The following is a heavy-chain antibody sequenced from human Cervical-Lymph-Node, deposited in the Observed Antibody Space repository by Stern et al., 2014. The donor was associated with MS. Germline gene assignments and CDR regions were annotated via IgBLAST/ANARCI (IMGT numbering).Heavy chain of an antibody. Sequence: QVTLRESGPPLLKPTQTLTLTCTLSGLSVSTDGLGVGWLRPPPGTALEWLTILYWDDDKRYNPSLKSRLTITKDTAKNQVVLTMTNMDPVDTGTYYCAHSLRRRNCSGGRCYYFDYWGQGTLVTVSS. V-gene: IGHV2-5*02. J-gene: IGHJ4*01. D-gene: IGHD2-15*01. CDR2: LYWDDDK. CDR3: AHSLRRRNCSGGRCYYFDY. CDR1: GLSVSTDGLG.